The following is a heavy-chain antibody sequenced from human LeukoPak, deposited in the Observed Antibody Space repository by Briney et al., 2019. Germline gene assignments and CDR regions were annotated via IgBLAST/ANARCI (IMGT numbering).Heavy chain of an antibody. CDR2: LNPNSGGT. J-gene: IGHJ5*02. V-gene: IGHV1-2*02. CDR1: GYTLTGCY. D-gene: IGHD1-26*01. CDR3: ARESGSYRLKWFDA. Sequence: SVKLSCNASGYTLTGCYMHWVRQAPGQGLEWMGWLNPNSGGTNYAQKLQGRVTMTRDTSISTAYMELSRLGSDDTDVYSCARESGSYRLKWFDAWGQRTLVTVSS.